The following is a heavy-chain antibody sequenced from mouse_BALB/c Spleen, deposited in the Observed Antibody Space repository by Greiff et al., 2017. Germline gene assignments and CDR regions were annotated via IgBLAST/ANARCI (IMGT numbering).Heavy chain of an antibody. J-gene: IGHJ4*01. V-gene: IGHV1S16*01. D-gene: IGHD2-4*01. CDR2: INPSNGGT. CDR3: TIYTMMSMDY. Sequence: QVQLQQPGAELVKPGASVKLSCKASGYTFTSYYMYWVKQRPGQGLEWIGGINPSNGGTNFNEKFKSKATLTVDKSSSTAYMQLSSLTSEDSAVYYCTIYTMMSMDYWGQGTSVTVSS. CDR1: GYTFTSYY.